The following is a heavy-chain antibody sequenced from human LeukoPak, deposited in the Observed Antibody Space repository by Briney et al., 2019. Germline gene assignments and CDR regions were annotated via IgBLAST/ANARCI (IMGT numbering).Heavy chain of an antibody. CDR3: ARERSIVGATMALDY. V-gene: IGHV1-46*01. J-gene: IGHJ4*02. CDR2: INPSGGST. D-gene: IGHD1-26*01. CDR1: GYTFTSYY. Sequence: GASVKASCKASGYTFTSYYMHWVRQAPGQGLEWMGIINPSGGSTSYAQKFQGRVTITADKSTSTAYMELSSLRSEDTAVYYCARERSIVGATMALDYWGQGTLVTVSS.